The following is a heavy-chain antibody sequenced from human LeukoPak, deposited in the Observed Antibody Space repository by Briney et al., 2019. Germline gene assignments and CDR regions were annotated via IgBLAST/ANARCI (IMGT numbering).Heavy chain of an antibody. CDR3: ARGLYYGSGSYYRVDY. V-gene: IGHV4-59*12. Sequence: SETLSLTCTVSGGSIGSYYWSWIRQPPGKGLEWIGYIYYSGSTNYNPSLKSRVTISVDTSKNQFSLKLSSVTAADTAVYYCARGLYYGSGSYYRVDYWGQGTLVTVSS. CDR1: GGSIGSYY. J-gene: IGHJ4*02. D-gene: IGHD3-10*01. CDR2: IYYSGST.